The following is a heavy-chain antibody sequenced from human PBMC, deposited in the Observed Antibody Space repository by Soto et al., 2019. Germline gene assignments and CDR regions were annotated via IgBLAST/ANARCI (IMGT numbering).Heavy chain of an antibody. CDR3: ARDGGMEIPAYFDY. CDR2: IWYDGSNK. J-gene: IGHJ4*02. D-gene: IGHD1-7*01. Sequence: GGSLRLSWAASGLSCSSYGMRWVRQATGKGLEWVAVIWYDGSNKYYADSVKGRFTISRDNSKNTLYLQMNSLRAEDTAVYYCARDGGMEIPAYFDYWGQGTLVTVSS. V-gene: IGHV3-33*01. CDR1: GLSCSSYG.